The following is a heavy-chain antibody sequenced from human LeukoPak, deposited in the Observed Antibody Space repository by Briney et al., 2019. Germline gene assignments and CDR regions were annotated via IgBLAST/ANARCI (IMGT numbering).Heavy chain of an antibody. D-gene: IGHD1/OR15-1a*01. V-gene: IGHV4-4*02. CDR3: ARQKWEQQGRDYYFNGLDV. Sequence: TSETLSLTCSVSIGSISSSKWWSWVRQSPVKGLEWIGEIYLYGTTNYNPSFTSRVTMSVDRSRNQFSLKLTSATAADTAVYYCARQKWEQQGRDYYFNGLDVWGPGTTVIVSS. CDR2: IYLYGTT. J-gene: IGHJ6*02. CDR1: IGSISSSKW.